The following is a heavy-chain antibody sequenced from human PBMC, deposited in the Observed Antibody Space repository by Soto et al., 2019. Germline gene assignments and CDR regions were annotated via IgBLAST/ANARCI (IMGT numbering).Heavy chain of an antibody. CDR2: ISAYNGNT. CDR1: GYTFTSYG. Sequence: QLVQSGAEVKKPGASVKVSCKASGYTFTSYGISWVRQAPGQGLEWMGWISAYNGNTNYAQSFHERVTMTTDTSTSTAYMELRSLKSDDTAVYYCAGYCSGGSCLSPTIYYYYGMDVWGQGTTVTVSS. D-gene: IGHD2-15*01. CDR3: AGYCSGGSCLSPTIYYYYGMDV. J-gene: IGHJ6*02. V-gene: IGHV1-18*04.